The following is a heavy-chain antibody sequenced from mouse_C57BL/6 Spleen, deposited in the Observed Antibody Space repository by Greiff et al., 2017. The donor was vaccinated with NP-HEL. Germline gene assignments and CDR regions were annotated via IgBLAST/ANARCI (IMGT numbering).Heavy chain of an antibody. V-gene: IGHV3-6*01. J-gene: IGHJ1*03. D-gene: IGHD2-5*01. CDR2: ISYDGSN. CDR3: ARSNYPWYFDV. CDR1: GYSITSGYY. Sequence: EVQLMESGPGLVKPSQSLSLTCSVTGYSITSGYYWNWIRQFPGNKLEWMGYISYDGSNNYNPSLKNRISITRDTSKNQFFLKLNSVTTEDTATYYCARSNYPWYFDVWGTGTTVTVSS.